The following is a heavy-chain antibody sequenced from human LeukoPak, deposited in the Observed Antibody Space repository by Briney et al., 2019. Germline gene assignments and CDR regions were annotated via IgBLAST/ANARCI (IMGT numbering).Heavy chain of an antibody. J-gene: IGHJ3*02. V-gene: IGHV4-4*02. CDR3: ARSDWLDAFDI. D-gene: IGHD2-21*02. Sequence: SETLSLTCAVSGGSISSSNWWSWVRQPPGKGLEWIGEIYHSGSTNYNPSLKSRVTISVDKSQNQFSLKVNSLTAADTAVYYRARSDWLDAFDIWGQGTMVTVSS. CDR2: IYHSGST. CDR1: GGSISSSNW.